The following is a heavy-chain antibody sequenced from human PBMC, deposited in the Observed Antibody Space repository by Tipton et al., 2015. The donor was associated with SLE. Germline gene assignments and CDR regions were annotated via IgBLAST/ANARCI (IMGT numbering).Heavy chain of an antibody. V-gene: IGHV4-39*07. CDR1: GGSISSSRYY. CDR3: TRVMTGSRSDF. J-gene: IGHJ4*02. Sequence: LRLSCTVSGGSISSSRYYWGWIRQSPGKGLEWIGSIYFSGSTYCNPSLKSRVTISVDTSKNQFSLNLNSVTAADTAFYYCTRVMTGSRSDFWGRGTLVTVSP. CDR2: IYFSGST. D-gene: IGHD1-26*01.